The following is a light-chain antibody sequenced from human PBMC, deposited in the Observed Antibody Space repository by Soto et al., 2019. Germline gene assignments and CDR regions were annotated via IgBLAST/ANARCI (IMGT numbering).Light chain of an antibody. CDR2: KAS. J-gene: IGKJ2*01. CDR1: QSINTW. V-gene: IGKV1-5*03. CDR3: QQYNSYST. Sequence: DIQMTQSPSTLSASVGDRVTITCRASQSINTWLAWYQQKPGKAPKVLIYKASSLESGVPSRFSGSGSGTEFTLTISGLQPDDFATYYCQQYNSYSTFGQGTKLEIK.